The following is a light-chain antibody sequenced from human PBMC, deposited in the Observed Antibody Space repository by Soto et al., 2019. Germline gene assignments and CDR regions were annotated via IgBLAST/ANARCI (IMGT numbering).Light chain of an antibody. J-gene: IGLJ2*01. Sequence: QSALTQPRSVSGSPGQSVTISCSGTSSDVGGRNYVSWYQQHPGKAPKLMIYDVAKRPSGVPDRFSASKSGNTASLTISGLQAEDEADYYCCSFAGTYTLVFGGGTKLTVL. CDR1: SSDVGGRNY. V-gene: IGLV2-11*01. CDR3: CSFAGTYTLV. CDR2: DVA.